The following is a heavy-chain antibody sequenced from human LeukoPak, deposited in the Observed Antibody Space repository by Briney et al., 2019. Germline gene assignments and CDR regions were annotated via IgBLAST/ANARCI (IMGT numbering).Heavy chain of an antibody. Sequence: GGSLRLSCAASGFTVSSNYMSWVRQAPGKGLEGVSVIYSGGSTYYADSVKGRFTSSRDNYKNTLYLQMNSLRAEDTAVYYCARGDYPRGFDPWGQGTLVTVSS. CDR1: GFTVSSNY. J-gene: IGHJ5*02. D-gene: IGHD4/OR15-4a*01. V-gene: IGHV3-53*01. CDR3: ARGDYPRGFDP. CDR2: IYSGGST.